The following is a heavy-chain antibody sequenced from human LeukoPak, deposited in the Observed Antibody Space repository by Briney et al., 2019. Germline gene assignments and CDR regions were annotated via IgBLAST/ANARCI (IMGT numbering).Heavy chain of an antibody. Sequence: GGSLRLSCAASGFTFSSYAMSWVRQAPGKGLEWVSVIYSGGSTYYADSVKGRFTISRDNSKNTLYLQMNSLRAEDTAVYYCARSGGPESDYWGQGTLVTVSS. CDR2: IYSGGST. V-gene: IGHV3-53*01. CDR1: GFTFSSYA. CDR3: ARSGGPESDY. D-gene: IGHD2-15*01. J-gene: IGHJ4*02.